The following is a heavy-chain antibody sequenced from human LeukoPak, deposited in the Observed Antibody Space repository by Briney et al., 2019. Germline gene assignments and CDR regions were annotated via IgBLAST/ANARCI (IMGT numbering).Heavy chain of an antibody. CDR2: FDPEDGET. CDR3: ATDRLYYYDSSGPHAFDI. D-gene: IGHD3-22*01. J-gene: IGHJ3*02. V-gene: IGHV1-24*01. Sequence: ASVKVSSKVSGYTLTELSMHWVRQAPGKGLEWMGGFDPEDGETIYAQKFQGRVTMTEDTSTDTAYMELSSLRSEDTAVYYCATDRLYYYDSSGPHAFDIWGQGTMVTVSS. CDR1: GYTLTELS.